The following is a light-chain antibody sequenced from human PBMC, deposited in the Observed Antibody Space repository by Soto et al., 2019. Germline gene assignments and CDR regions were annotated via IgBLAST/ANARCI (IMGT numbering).Light chain of an antibody. Sequence: QSALTQPPSASGSPGQSVTISCTGTSSDIGAYNYVSWYQQHPGKAPKFMIYEVSKRPSGVPDRFSGSKSGNTASLTVSGLHAEDEADYYCSAYAGRYTFVFGTGTKVTV. J-gene: IGLJ1*01. V-gene: IGLV2-8*01. CDR3: SAYAGRYTFV. CDR2: EVS. CDR1: SSDIGAYNY.